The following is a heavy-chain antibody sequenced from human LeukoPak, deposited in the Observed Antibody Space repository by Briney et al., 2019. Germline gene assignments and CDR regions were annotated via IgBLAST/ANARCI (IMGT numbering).Heavy chain of an antibody. J-gene: IGHJ4*02. D-gene: IGHD4-17*01. CDR2: IKSKTDGGTT. Sequence: GGSLRLSCAASGFTFSNAWMSWVRQAPGKGLEWVGRIKSKTDGGTTDYAAPVKGRFTISRDDSKHTLYLRMNSLKTEDTAVYYCTTSQGHDYGDSLDYWGQGTLVTVSS. CDR1: GFTFSNAW. CDR3: TTSQGHDYGDSLDY. V-gene: IGHV3-15*01.